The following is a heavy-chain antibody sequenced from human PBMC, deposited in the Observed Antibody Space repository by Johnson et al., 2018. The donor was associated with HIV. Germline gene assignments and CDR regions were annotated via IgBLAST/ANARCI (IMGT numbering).Heavy chain of an antibody. J-gene: IGHJ3*02. CDR1: GFNFNHAW. CDR2: IISERDGGTT. Sequence: VQLVESGGGLVKPGKSLRLSCEASGFNFNHAWMSWVRQAPGKGLEWVGRIISERDGGTTDYSAPVKDRFTISSDNSKNTLYLQMNSLRAEDTAVYYCARVRGWELLVGAFDIWGQGTMVTVSS. CDR3: ARVRGWELLVGAFDI. D-gene: IGHD1-26*01. V-gene: IGHV3-15*01.